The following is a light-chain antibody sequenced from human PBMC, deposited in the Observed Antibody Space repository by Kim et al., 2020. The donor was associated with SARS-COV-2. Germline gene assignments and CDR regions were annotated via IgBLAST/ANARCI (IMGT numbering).Light chain of an antibody. CDR1: QSISGW. V-gene: IGKV1-5*03. CDR3: QQYADFPYT. J-gene: IGKJ2*01. CDR2: ATS. Sequence: SASVGDKITITCRASQSISGWLAWYQQKPGRAPKLLIFATSTLESGVPLRFSGSGSGTEFTLTISSLQPDDFATYYCQQYADFPYTFGQGTKLEI.